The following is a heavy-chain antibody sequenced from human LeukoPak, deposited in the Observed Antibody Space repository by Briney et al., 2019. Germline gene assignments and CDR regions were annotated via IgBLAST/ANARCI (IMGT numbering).Heavy chain of an antibody. CDR2: ISAYNGNT. D-gene: IGHD3-10*01. Sequence: ASVKVSCKASGYTFTSYGISWVRQAPGQGLEWMGWISAYNGNTNYAQKLQGRVTMTRNTSISTAYMELSSLRSEDTAVYYCARDGSMVRQDDAFDIWGQGTMVTVSS. CDR3: ARDGSMVRQDDAFDI. V-gene: IGHV1-18*01. J-gene: IGHJ3*02. CDR1: GYTFTSYG.